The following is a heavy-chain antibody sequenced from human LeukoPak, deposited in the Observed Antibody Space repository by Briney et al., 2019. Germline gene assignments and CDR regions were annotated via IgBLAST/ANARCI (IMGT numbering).Heavy chain of an antibody. CDR2: IKQDGSEK. D-gene: IGHD3-10*01. J-gene: IGHJ4*02. Sequence: GGSLRLSCAASGFTFSSYWMSWVRQAPGKGLEWVANIKQDGSEKYYVDSVKGRFTISRDNAKNSLYLQMNSLRAEDTAVYYCARELRNYYGSGSYRYWGQGTLVTVSS. CDR3: ARELRNYYGSGSYRY. CDR1: GFTFSSYW. V-gene: IGHV3-7*01.